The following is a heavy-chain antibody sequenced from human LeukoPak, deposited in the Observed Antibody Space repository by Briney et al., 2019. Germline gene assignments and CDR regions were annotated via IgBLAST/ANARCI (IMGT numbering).Heavy chain of an antibody. Sequence: SETLSLTCTVSGGSISNYYWNWIRQPPGKGLEWIGYIYYSGSTNYNPSLKSRVTISVDTSKNQFSLKLSSVTAADTAVYYCASFSYGFIDYWGQGTLVTVSS. CDR3: ASFSYGFIDY. D-gene: IGHD4-17*01. CDR2: IYYSGST. CDR1: GGSISNYY. V-gene: IGHV4-59*08. J-gene: IGHJ4*02.